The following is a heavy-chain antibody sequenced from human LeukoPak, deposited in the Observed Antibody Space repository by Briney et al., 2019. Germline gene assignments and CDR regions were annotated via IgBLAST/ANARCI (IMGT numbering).Heavy chain of an antibody. D-gene: IGHD3-3*01. CDR2: IYYSGST. CDR1: GGSISSYY. CDR3: AKNGQSGFSFDP. V-gene: IGHV4-59*12. Sequence: SETLSLTCTVSGGSISSYYWSWSRQPPGKGLEWIGYIYYSGSTNYNPSLKSRVTISADTSKNQFSLKLNSVTAADTAVYYCAKNGQSGFSFDPWGQGTLVTVSS. J-gene: IGHJ5*02.